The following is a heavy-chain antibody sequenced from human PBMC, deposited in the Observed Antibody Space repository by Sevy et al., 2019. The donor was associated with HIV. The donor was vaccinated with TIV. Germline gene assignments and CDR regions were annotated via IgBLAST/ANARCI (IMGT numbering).Heavy chain of an antibody. CDR2: IRSKAYGGTT. D-gene: IGHD5-18*01. Sequence: GGSLRLSCTASGFTFGDYAMSWVRQAPGKGLEWVGFIRSKAYGGTTEYAASLKGRDTISSDDSKNIAYLQMNSLKTEDKAVYYCTRNRLSGYSYGYTDIWGQGTMVTVSS. J-gene: IGHJ3*02. V-gene: IGHV3-49*04. CDR3: TRNRLSGYSYGYTDI. CDR1: GFTFGDYA.